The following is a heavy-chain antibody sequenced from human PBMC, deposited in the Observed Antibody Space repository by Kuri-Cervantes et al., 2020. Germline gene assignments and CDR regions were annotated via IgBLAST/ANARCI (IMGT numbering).Heavy chain of an antibody. CDR1: GFTFSSYA. Sequence: GGSLRLSCAASGFTFSSYAMSWVRQAPGKGLEWVSAISGSGGSTYYADSVKGRFTISRDNSKNTLYLQMNSLRAEDTAVYYCAKALEQQLATPLYYYYGMDVWGQGTTVTVSS. CDR2: ISGSGGST. J-gene: IGHJ6*02. CDR3: AKALEQQLATPLYYYYGMDV. V-gene: IGHV3-23*01. D-gene: IGHD6-13*01.